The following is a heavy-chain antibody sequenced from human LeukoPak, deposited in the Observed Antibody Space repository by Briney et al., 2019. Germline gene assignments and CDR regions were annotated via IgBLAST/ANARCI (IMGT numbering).Heavy chain of an antibody. Sequence: GGSLRLSCAASGFTFSSYAMSWVRQAPGKGLEWVSAISGSGGSTYYADSVKGRFTISRDNSKNTLYLQMNSLRAEDTAVYYCAKVGSYCSGGSCYLFSYYYYGMDVWGQGSTVTVPS. V-gene: IGHV3-23*01. CDR3: AKVGSYCSGGSCYLFSYYYYGMDV. D-gene: IGHD2-15*01. CDR1: GFTFSSYA. CDR2: ISGSGGST. J-gene: IGHJ6*02.